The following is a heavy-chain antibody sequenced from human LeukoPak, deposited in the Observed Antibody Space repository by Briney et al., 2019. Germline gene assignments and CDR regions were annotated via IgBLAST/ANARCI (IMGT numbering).Heavy chain of an antibody. Sequence: SETLSLTCTVSGGSISSSSYYWGWIRQPPGKGLEWIGSIYYSGSTYYNPSLKSRVTISVDTSKNQFSLKLSSVTAADTAVYYCARIVDFWSTTDVWGKGTTVTVSS. D-gene: IGHD3-3*01. CDR2: IYYSGST. CDR3: ARIVDFWSTTDV. J-gene: IGHJ6*04. CDR1: GGSISSSSYY. V-gene: IGHV4-39*01.